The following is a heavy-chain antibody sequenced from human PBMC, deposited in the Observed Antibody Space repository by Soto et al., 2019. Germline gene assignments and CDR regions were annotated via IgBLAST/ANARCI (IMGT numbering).Heavy chain of an antibody. CDR1: GGSISSGGYY. CDR3: ARGHRNPIPDIVVVVATTGFDY. V-gene: IGHV4-31*03. CDR2: IYYSGST. Sequence: QVQLQESGPGLVKPSQTLSLTCTVSGGSISSGGYYWSWIRQHPGKGLEWIGYIYYSGSTYYNPSLKSRVTISVDTSKNQFSLKLSSVTAADTAVYYCARGHRNPIPDIVVVVATTGFDYWGQGTLVTVSS. J-gene: IGHJ4*02. D-gene: IGHD2-15*01.